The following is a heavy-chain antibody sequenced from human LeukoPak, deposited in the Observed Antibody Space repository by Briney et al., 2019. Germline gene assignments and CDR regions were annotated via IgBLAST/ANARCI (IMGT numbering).Heavy chain of an antibody. CDR2: IIPIFGTA. J-gene: IGHJ4*02. CDR3: ARLGWEVDYSNYFDY. D-gene: IGHD4-11*01. V-gene: IGHV1-69*05. Sequence: SVKVSCKASGGTFSSYAISWVRQAPGQGLEWMGGIIPIFGTANYAQKFQGRVTITTDESTSTAYMELSSLRSEDAAVYYCARLGWEVDYSNYFDYWGQGTLVTVSS. CDR1: GGTFSSYA.